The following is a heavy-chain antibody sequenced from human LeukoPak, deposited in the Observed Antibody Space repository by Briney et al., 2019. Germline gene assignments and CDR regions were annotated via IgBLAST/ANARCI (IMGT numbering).Heavy chain of an antibody. D-gene: IGHD3-22*01. CDR1: GFTFSSYS. J-gene: IGHJ4*02. CDR3: SVVVITTGRDY. V-gene: IGHV4-34*08. Sequence: PGGSLRLSCAASGFTFSSYSMNWVRQPPGKGLEWIGEINHSGSTNYNPSLKSRVTISVDTSKNQFSLKLSSVTAADTAVYYCSVVVITTGRDYWGQGTLVTVSS. CDR2: INHSGST.